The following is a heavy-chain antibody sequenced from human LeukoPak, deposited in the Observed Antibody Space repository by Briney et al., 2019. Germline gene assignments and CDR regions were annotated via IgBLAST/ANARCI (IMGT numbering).Heavy chain of an antibody. V-gene: IGHV4-59*01. J-gene: IGHJ3*02. D-gene: IGHD3-10*01. CDR2: IYYSGST. CDR3: ARVSGSDAFDI. Sequence: PSETLSLTCTVSGGSISSYYWSWIRQPPGEGLEWIGYIYYSGSTNYNPSLKSRVTISVDTSKNQFSLKLSSVTAADTAVYYCARVSGSDAFDIWGQGTMVTVSS. CDR1: GGSISSYY.